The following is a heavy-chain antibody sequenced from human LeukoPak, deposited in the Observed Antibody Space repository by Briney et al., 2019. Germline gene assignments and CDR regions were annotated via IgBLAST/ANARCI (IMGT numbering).Heavy chain of an antibody. CDR3: ARDRDPLRFLEWLLPRAYYYYYMDV. Sequence: ASVKVSCKASGYTFTSYGISWVRQAPGQGLEWMGRISAYNGNTNYAQKLQGRVTMTTDTSTSTAYMELRSLRSDDTAVYYCARDRDPLRFLEWLLPRAYYYYYMDVWGKGTTVTVSS. V-gene: IGHV1-18*01. J-gene: IGHJ6*03. CDR2: ISAYNGNT. CDR1: GYTFTSYG. D-gene: IGHD3-3*01.